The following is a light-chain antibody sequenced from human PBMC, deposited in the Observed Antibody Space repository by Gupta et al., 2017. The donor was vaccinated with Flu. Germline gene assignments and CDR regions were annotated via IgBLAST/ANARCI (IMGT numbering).Light chain of an antibody. CDR1: QSVLHSSNNKHC. J-gene: IGKJ2*01. CDR2: WSS. Sequence: SLGERASINCKSSQSVLHSSNNKHCLAWYQQKPRQPPKLLIYWSSTRESGVPDRFSGSGLGTDFTLTINSLQAEDVAVYYCQQDCSVPVTFGQGTKMEIK. V-gene: IGKV4-1*01. CDR3: QQDCSVPVT.